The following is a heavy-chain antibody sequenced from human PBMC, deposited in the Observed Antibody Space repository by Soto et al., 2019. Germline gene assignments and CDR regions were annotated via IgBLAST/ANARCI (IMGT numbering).Heavy chain of an antibody. J-gene: IGHJ4*02. CDR1: GGSFSGYY. V-gene: IGHV4-34*01. CDR3: ARGGGYFVWLFFDY. CDR2: INHSGST. D-gene: IGHD3-9*01. Sequence: QVQLQQWGAGLLKPSETLSLTCAVYGGSFSGYYWSWIRQPPGKGLEWIGEINHSGSTNYNPSLKSRVTISVDTSKNQFSLKLSSVTAADTAVYYCARGGGYFVWLFFDYWGQGTLVTVSS.